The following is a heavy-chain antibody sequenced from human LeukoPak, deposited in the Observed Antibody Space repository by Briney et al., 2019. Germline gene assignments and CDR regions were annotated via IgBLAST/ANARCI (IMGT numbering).Heavy chain of an antibody. Sequence: GGSLRLSCAASGFTFSSYWMSWVRQAPGKGLEWVANIKQDGSEKYYVDSVKGRFTISRDNAKNSLFLQMSSLRADDTAMYYCARGMEFDPWGQGTLVTVSS. J-gene: IGHJ5*02. V-gene: IGHV3-7*01. CDR3: ARGMEFDP. CDR2: IKQDGSEK. D-gene: IGHD2-8*01. CDR1: GFTFSSYW.